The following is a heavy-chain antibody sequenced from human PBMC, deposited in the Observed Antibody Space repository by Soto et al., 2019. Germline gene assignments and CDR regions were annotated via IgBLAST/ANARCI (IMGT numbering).Heavy chain of an antibody. J-gene: IGHJ6*02. V-gene: IGHV1-18*04. CDR3: ARVSSSIVVVPDYGMDV. CDR1: GYTFISHG. CDR2: ISGKNGNT. D-gene: IGHD2-15*01. Sequence: QVQLVQSGVEVKKPGASVKVSCKASGYTFISHGISWVRQAPGQGLEWMGWISGKNGNTNYAQKLQGRVTLTTDTFTSTAYRELRSLRSDDTAVYYCARVSSSIVVVPDYGMDVWGQGTTVTVSS.